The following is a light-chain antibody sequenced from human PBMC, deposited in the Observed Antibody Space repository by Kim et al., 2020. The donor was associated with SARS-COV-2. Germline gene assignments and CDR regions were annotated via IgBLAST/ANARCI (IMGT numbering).Light chain of an antibody. CDR1: QSVSSH. CDR2: GAS. J-gene: IGKJ1*01. V-gene: IGKV3-15*01. CDR3: QQDNNWPRT. Sequence: EIVMTQSPATLSVSPGEVATLSCRASQSVSSHLAWYQQKPGHAPRLLICGASTRATGIITRFSSRGSGEVFTPTSSSLQSEDFALYYYQQDNNWPRTFGQGTKVDIK.